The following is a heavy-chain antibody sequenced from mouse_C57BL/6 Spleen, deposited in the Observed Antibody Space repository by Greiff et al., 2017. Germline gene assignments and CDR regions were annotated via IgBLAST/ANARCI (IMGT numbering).Heavy chain of an antibody. J-gene: IGHJ3*01. Sequence: EVKLVESGGGLVKPGGSLKLSCAASGFTFSSYAMSWVRQTPEKRLEWVATISDGGSYTYYPDNVKGRFTISRDNAKNNLYLQMSHLKSEDTAMYYCARGDYDRRFAYWGQGTLVTVSA. CDR1: GFTFSSYA. D-gene: IGHD2-4*01. CDR2: ISDGGSYT. CDR3: ARGDYDRRFAY. V-gene: IGHV5-4*03.